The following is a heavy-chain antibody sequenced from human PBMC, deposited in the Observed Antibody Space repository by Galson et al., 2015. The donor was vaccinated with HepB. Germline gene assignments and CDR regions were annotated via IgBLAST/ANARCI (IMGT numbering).Heavy chain of an antibody. J-gene: IGHJ4*02. CDR1: GFTFSSYA. Sequence: SLRLSCAASGFTFSSYAMSWVRQAPGKGLEWVSAISGSGGSTYYADSVKGRFTISRDNSKNTLYLQMNSLRAEDTAVYYCAKLHCSGGSCYDFDYRGQGTLVTVSS. D-gene: IGHD2-15*01. CDR2: ISGSGGST. V-gene: IGHV3-23*01. CDR3: AKLHCSGGSCYDFDY.